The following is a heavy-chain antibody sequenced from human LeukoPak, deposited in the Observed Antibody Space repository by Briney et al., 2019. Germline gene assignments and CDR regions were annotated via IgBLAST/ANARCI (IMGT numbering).Heavy chain of an antibody. D-gene: IGHD3-16*01. CDR2: ISYDGSNK. V-gene: IGHV3-30-3*01. J-gene: IGHJ6*02. CDR3: ARELSWGSPYGMDV. Sequence: GRSLRLSCAASGFTFSSYAMHWVRQAPGKGLEWVAVISYDGSNKYYADSVKGRFTISRDNSKNTLYLQMNSLRAEDTAVYYCARELSWGSPYGMDVWGQGTTVTVSS. CDR1: GFTFSSYA.